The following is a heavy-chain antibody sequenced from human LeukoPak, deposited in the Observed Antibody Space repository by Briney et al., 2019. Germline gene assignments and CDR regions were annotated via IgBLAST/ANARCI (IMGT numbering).Heavy chain of an antibody. CDR2: ISAYNGNT. CDR1: GCSFTSYG. Sequence: ASVQVSCKDCGCSFTSYGISWVRQAPAQGGEWMGWISAYNGNTNYEQQLQGRVTMTTDTSTSTAYMERRSLRSDDTAVYYCAREPVHLFTGTTDAFDIWGQGTMVTVSS. V-gene: IGHV1-18*01. D-gene: IGHD4-17*01. J-gene: IGHJ3*02. CDR3: AREPVHLFTGTTDAFDI.